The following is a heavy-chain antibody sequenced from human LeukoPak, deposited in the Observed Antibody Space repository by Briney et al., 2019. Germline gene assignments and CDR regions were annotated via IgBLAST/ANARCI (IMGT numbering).Heavy chain of an antibody. V-gene: IGHV3-74*01. CDR2: ISNDGSDT. J-gene: IGHJ4*02. D-gene: IGHD4-23*01. Sequence: GGSLRLSCAASGFSLSYYWMHWVRQAPGEGLVWLSRISNDGSDTRHADAVKGRFTISRDNAKNTLYLQMNSLGVEDTAVYYCARDMDEDYSGNTLDYWGRGTLVTVSS. CDR1: GFSLSYYW. CDR3: ARDMDEDYSGNTLDY.